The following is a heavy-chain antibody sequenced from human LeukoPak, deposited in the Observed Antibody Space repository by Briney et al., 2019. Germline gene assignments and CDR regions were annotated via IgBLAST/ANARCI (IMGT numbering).Heavy chain of an antibody. D-gene: IGHD3-16*01. CDR1: GGSISSYY. CDR3: ARGPYDYVWGSSLDPIDY. CDR2: IYTSGST. V-gene: IGHV4-4*07. Sequence: SETLSLTCTVSGGSISSYYWSWIRQPAGKGLEWIGRIYTSGSTNYNASLKSRVTISVDTSKNQFSLKLSSVTAADTAVYYCARGPYDYVWGSSLDPIDYWGQGTLVTVSS. J-gene: IGHJ4*02.